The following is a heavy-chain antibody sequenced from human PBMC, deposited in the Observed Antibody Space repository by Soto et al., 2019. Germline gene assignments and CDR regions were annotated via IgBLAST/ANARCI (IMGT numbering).Heavy chain of an antibody. CDR1: GFTFSSYS. CDR3: ARLGAITIFGVVNDDY. V-gene: IGHV3-48*02. Sequence: GGSLRLSCAASGFTFSSYSMNWVRQAPGKGLEWVSYISSSSSTIYYADSVKGRFTISRDNAKNSLYLQMNSLRDEDTAVYYCARLGAITIFGVVNDDYWGQGTLVTVSS. D-gene: IGHD3-3*01. J-gene: IGHJ4*02. CDR2: ISSSSSTI.